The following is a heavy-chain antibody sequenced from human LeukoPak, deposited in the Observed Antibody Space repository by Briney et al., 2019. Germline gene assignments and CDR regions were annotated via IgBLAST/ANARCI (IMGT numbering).Heavy chain of an antibody. J-gene: IGHJ6*02. CDR1: GFSFSTYG. Sequence: GGSLRLSCAASGFSFSTYGMNWVRQAPGKGLEWVSYISRDSSTIYYADSVKGRSTISRDNAKNSLYLQTNSLRDDDTALYYCARGGNYYDSSGYYYYYGMDVWGQGTTVTVSS. CDR3: ARGGNYYDSSGYYYYYGMDV. V-gene: IGHV3-48*02. CDR2: ISRDSSTI. D-gene: IGHD3-22*01.